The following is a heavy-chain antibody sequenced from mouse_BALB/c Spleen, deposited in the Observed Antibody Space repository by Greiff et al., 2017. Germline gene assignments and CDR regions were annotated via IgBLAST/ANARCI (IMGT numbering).Heavy chain of an antibody. J-gene: IGHJ4*01. V-gene: IGHV2-6-7*01. CDR1: GFSLTGYG. Sequence: VQLQQSGPGLVAPSQSLSITCTVSGFSLTGYGVNWVRQPPGKGLEWLGMIWGDGSTDYNSALKSRLSISKDNSKSQVFLKMNSLQTDDTARYYCARDDYYGSSLYAMDYWGQGTSVTVSS. CDR2: IWGDGST. CDR3: ARDDYYGSSLYAMDY. D-gene: IGHD1-1*01.